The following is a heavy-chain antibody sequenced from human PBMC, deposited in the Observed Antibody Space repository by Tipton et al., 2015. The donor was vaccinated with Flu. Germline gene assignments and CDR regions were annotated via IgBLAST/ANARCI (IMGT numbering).Heavy chain of an antibody. V-gene: IGHV1-18*01. CDR2: FSAYNGNG. J-gene: IGHJ3*02. D-gene: IGHD3-10*01. CDR1: GYTFPSYG. Sequence: QLVQSGAEVKKPGAPVKVSCKASGYTFPSYGISWVRRAPGQGLEWMGGFSAYNGNGIYAQKFQGRVTMTTDTSTSSAYMELRSLRTDDTAVYYCARGEFPARTIDAFDIWGQGTMVTVSS. CDR3: ARGEFPARTIDAFDI.